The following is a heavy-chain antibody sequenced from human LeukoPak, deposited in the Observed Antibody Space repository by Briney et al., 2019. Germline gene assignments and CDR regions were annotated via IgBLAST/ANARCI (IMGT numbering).Heavy chain of an antibody. D-gene: IGHD3-10*01. CDR3: ATSYPSGSYGNLDS. Sequence: PSETLSLTCAVYGGSFSGYYWSWIRQPPGKGLEWIGEINHSGSTNYNPSLKSRVTISVDTSENQFSLKLSSVTAADTAVYYCATSYPSGSYGNLDSWGQGTLVSVSS. CDR2: INHSGST. J-gene: IGHJ4*02. CDR1: GGSFSGYY. V-gene: IGHV4-34*01.